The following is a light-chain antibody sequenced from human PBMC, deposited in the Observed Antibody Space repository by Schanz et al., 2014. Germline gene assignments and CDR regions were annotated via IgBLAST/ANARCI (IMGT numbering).Light chain of an antibody. CDR1: QSVSSSY. CDR2: AAS. Sequence: EIVLTQSPGTLSLSPGERATLSCRASQSVSSSYLAWYQQKPGQAPRLLIYAASSRAAGIPDRFSGSGSGTEFTLTISSLQSEDFAVYYCQQRRDWPLTFGGGTQVEIK. V-gene: IGKV3D-20*02. J-gene: IGKJ4*01. CDR3: QQRRDWPLT.